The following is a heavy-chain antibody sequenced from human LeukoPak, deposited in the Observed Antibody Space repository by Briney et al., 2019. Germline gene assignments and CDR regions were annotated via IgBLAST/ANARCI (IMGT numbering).Heavy chain of an antibody. CDR1: GFTFSDYY. Sequence: GGSLRLSCAASGFTFSDYYMSWIRQAPGKGLEWVSYISSSGSTIYYADSVKGRFTISRDNAKNSLYLQMNSLRAEDTAVYYCARTYDSSGYYYAFDCWGQGTLVTVSS. CDR3: ARTYDSSGYYYAFDC. D-gene: IGHD3-22*01. J-gene: IGHJ4*02. CDR2: ISSSGSTI. V-gene: IGHV3-11*01.